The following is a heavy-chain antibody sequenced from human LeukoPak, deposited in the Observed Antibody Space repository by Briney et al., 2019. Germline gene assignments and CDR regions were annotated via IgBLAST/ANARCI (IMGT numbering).Heavy chain of an antibody. CDR1: GFTFSSYS. V-gene: IGHV3-21*01. Sequence: GGSLRLSCAASGFTFSSYSMNWVRQAPGKGLEWVSSISSSSSYIYYADSVKGRFTISRDNAKNSLYLQMNSLRAEDTAVYYCARDPSLVGATNGMDVWGQGTTVTVSS. D-gene: IGHD1-26*01. J-gene: IGHJ6*02. CDR3: ARDPSLVGATNGMDV. CDR2: ISSSSSYI.